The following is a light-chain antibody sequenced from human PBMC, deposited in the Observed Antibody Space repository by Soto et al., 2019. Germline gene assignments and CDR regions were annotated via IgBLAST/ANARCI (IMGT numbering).Light chain of an antibody. CDR2: GVS. Sequence: EVVLTQSPGTLSLSPGESATLSCRASQSVSSNYLAWYQQKPGQAPRLLIYGVSTRATGIPDMFSGSGSGKDFSLTISRLEPEDFALYYCQQYFTSPLTFGGGTNLDIK. J-gene: IGKJ4*01. CDR3: QQYFTSPLT. V-gene: IGKV3-20*01. CDR1: QSVSSNY.